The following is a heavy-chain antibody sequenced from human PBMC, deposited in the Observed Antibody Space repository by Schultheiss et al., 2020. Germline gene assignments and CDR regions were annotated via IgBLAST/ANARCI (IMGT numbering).Heavy chain of an antibody. CDR1: GFTFSSYA. Sequence: GGSLRLSCAASGFTFSSYAMSWVRQAPGKGLEWVSAISGSGGSTYYADSVKGRFTISRDNSKNTLYLQMNSLRAEDTAVYYCARDTNRDGYGDYWGQGTLVTVSS. J-gene: IGHJ4*02. CDR2: ISGSGGST. D-gene: IGHD5-24*01. CDR3: ARDTNRDGYGDY. V-gene: IGHV3-23*01.